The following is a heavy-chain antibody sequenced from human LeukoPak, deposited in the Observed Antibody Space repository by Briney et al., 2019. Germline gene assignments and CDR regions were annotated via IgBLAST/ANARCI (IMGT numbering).Heavy chain of an antibody. CDR3: ARTYYYDSSGYLDGSANRYYFDY. Sequence: ASVKVSCKASGYTFTSYYMHWVRQAPGQGLEWMGWINTNTGNPTYAQGFTGRFVFSLDTSVSTAYLQISSLKAEDTAVYYCARTYYYDSSGYLDGSANRYYFDYWGQGTLVTVSS. J-gene: IGHJ4*02. V-gene: IGHV7-4-1*02. CDR1: GYTFTSYY. CDR2: INTNTGNP. D-gene: IGHD3-22*01.